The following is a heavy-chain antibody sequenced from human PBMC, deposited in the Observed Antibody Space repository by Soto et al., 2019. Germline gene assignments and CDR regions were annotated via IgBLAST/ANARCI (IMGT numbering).Heavy chain of an antibody. D-gene: IGHD6-13*01. CDR3: ARKGIAAAVDYYYYGMDV. V-gene: IGHV1-18*01. J-gene: IGHJ6*02. Sequence: ASVKVSCKASGYTFTSYGISWVRQAPGQGLERMRWISAYNGNTNYAQKLQGRVTMTTDTSTSTAYKELRSLRSDDTAVYYCARKGIAAAVDYYYYGMDVWGQGTTVTVSS. CDR1: GYTFTSYG. CDR2: ISAYNGNT.